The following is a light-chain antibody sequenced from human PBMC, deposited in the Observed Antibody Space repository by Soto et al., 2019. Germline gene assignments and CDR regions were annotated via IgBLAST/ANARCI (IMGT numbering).Light chain of an antibody. CDR1: QSVSSSY. CDR3: QQYRSSPKT. CDR2: GAS. J-gene: IGKJ1*01. V-gene: IGKV3-20*01. Sequence: EIVLTQSPGTLSVSPGERATLSCRASQSVSSSYLAWYQQKPGQAPRLLIYGASSRATGIPDRFSVIGSATDFTLTISRLQHEDFAVYYCQQYRSSPKTFGRGTKVDIK.